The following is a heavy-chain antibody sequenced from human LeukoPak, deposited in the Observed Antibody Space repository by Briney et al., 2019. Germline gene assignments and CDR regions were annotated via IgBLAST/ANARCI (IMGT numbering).Heavy chain of an antibody. CDR1: GFTFSNYP. Sequence: PGGSLRLSCAASGFTFSNYPLHWVRQAPGKGLEWVTLISNDGSRIYYSDSVKGRFTIPRDNSKNTLYLQMSSLRAEDTAVYYCARVGDSSSWSLRYYGMDVWGQGTTVTVSS. CDR2: ISNDGSRI. V-gene: IGHV3-30-3*01. J-gene: IGHJ6*02. D-gene: IGHD6-13*01. CDR3: ARVGDSSSWSLRYYGMDV.